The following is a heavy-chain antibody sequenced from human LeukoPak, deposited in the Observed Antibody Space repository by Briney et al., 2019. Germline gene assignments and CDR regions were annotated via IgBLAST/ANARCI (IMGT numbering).Heavy chain of an antibody. V-gene: IGHV4-59*08. CDR1: GGSISSYY. CDR2: IYYSGST. Sequence: PSETLSLTCTVSGGSISSYYWSWIRQPPGKGLEWIGYIYYSGSTNYNPSLKSRVTISVDTSKNRFSLKLSSVTAADTAVYYCARSVTGRFDYWGQGTLVTVS. J-gene: IGHJ4*02. CDR3: ARSVTGRFDY. D-gene: IGHD1-20*01.